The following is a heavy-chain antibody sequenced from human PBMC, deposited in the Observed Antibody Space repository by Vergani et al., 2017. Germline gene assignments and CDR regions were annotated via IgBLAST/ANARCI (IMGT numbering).Heavy chain of an antibody. CDR1: GDSMNTYY. Sequence: VLLQEPGPGLVKPSETLSLTCSVSGDSMNTYYWTWIRQPPGKGLEWIGYIYDSGDTKYNPSLKSRVTMSLDTSKNQFSLNLYSVTAADTAVYYCARPLRYCSSTSCYQSLGFDYWGQGTLVTVSS. CDR3: ARPLRYCSSTSCYQSLGFDY. J-gene: IGHJ4*02. CDR2: IYDSGDT. D-gene: IGHD2-2*01. V-gene: IGHV4-59*01.